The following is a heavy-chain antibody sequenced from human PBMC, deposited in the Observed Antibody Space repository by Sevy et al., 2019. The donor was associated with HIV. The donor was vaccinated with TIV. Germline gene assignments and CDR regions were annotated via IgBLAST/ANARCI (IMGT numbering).Heavy chain of an antibody. CDR1: GYSFTSYW. CDR3: ARSDIGYCSGGSCSIPNYGMDV. J-gene: IGHJ6*02. V-gene: IGHV5-51*01. D-gene: IGHD2-15*01. Sequence: GESLKISCKGSGYSFTSYWIGWVRQMPGKGLEWRGIIYPGDSDTRYSPFFQGQVTISADKAISTAYLQWSSLKASDTARDYCARSDIGYCSGGSCSIPNYGMDVWGQGTTVTVSS. CDR2: IYPGDSDT.